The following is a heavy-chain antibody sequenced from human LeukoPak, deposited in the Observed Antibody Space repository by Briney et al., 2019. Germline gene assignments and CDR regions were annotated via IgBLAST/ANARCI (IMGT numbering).Heavy chain of an antibody. D-gene: IGHD6-6*01. J-gene: IGHJ5*02. Sequence: GGSLRLSCAASGFTFSTYSMNWIRQAPGKGLEWVSSISSSSTYIYYADSVKGRFTISRDNAKNSLYLQMNSLRVEDTAVYYCARAPPAYNSACPPWFDPWGQGTLVTVSS. CDR2: ISSSSTYI. V-gene: IGHV3-21*01. CDR3: ARAPPAYNSACPPWFDP. CDR1: GFTFSTYS.